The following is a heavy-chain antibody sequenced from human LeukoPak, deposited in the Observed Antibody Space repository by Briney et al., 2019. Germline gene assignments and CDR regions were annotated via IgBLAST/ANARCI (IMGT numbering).Heavy chain of an antibody. CDR2: IGTAGDT. J-gene: IGHJ5*02. V-gene: IGHV3-13*01. CDR1: GFTFSSYA. CDR3: ARGLIHDSSGYSWFDP. D-gene: IGHD3-22*01. Sequence: GGSLRLSCAASGFTFSSYAMSWVRQAPGKGLEWVSAIGTAGDTYYPGSVKGRFTISRENAKNSLYLQMNSLRAGDTAVYYCARGLIHDSSGYSWFDPWGQGTLVTLSS.